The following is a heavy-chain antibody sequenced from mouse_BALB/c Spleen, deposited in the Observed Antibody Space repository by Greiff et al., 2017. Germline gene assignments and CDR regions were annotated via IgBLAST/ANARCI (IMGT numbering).Heavy chain of an antibody. V-gene: IGHV1-12*01. CDR2: IYPGNGDT. D-gene: IGHD2-12*01. J-gene: IGHJ4*01. CDR1: GYTFTSYN. CDR3: ARYYKGAMDY. Sequence: LQQPGAELVKPGASVKMSCKASGYTFTSYNMHWVKQTPGQGLEWIGAIYPGNGDTSYNQKFKGKATLTADKSSSTAYMQLSSLTSEDSAVYYCARYYKGAMDYWGQGTSVTVSS.